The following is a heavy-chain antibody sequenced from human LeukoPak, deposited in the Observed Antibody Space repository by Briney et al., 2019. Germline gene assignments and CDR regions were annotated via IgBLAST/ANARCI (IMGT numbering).Heavy chain of an antibody. V-gene: IGHV5-51*01. CDR3: ARHARQLWGPSYYYYYYMDV. CDR2: IYPGDSDT. D-gene: IGHD5-18*01. CDR1: GYSFTSYW. J-gene: IGHJ6*03. Sequence: GESLKISCKGSGYSFTSYWIGWVRQMPGKGLEWMGIIYPGDSDTRYSPSFQGQVTISADKSISTAYLQWSSLKASDTAMYYCARHARQLWGPSYYYYYYMDVWGKGTTVTVSS.